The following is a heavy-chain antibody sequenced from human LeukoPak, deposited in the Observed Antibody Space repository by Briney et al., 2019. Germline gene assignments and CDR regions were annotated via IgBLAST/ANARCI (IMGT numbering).Heavy chain of an antibody. CDR1: GYTFTSYD. Sequence: ASVKVSCKASGYTFTSYDINWVRQAPGHGLEWMGWINPNSGGTNYAQKFQGRVTMTRDTSISTAYMDLSRLRSDDTAVYYCARHGRFYDAFDIWGQGTMVTVSS. D-gene: IGHD3-3*01. CDR3: ARHGRFYDAFDI. V-gene: IGHV1-2*02. CDR2: INPNSGGT. J-gene: IGHJ3*02.